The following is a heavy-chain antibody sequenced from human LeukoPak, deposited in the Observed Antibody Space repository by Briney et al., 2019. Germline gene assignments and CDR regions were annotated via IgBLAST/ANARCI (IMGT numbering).Heavy chain of an antibody. CDR1: GSSISSYY. CDR3: AREARIVGASMGFDY. V-gene: IGHV4-59*01. J-gene: IGHJ4*02. D-gene: IGHD1-26*01. Sequence: SETLSLTCTVSGSSISSYYWSWIRQPPGKGLEWIGYIYYSGSTNYNPSLKSRVTISVDTSKNQFSLKLSSVTAADTAVYYCAREARIVGASMGFDYWGQGTLVTVSS. CDR2: IYYSGST.